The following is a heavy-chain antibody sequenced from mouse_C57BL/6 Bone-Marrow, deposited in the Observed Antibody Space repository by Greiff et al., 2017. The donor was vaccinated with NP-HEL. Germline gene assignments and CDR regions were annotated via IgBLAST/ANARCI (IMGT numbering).Heavy chain of an antibody. CDR2: IRNKANGYTT. Sequence: EVQLVESGGGLVQPGGSLSLSCAASGFTFTDYYMSWVRQPPGKALEWLGFIRNKANGYTTEYSASVKGRFTISRDNSQSILYLQMNALRAEDSATYYCARSPYYSNYGGAMDYWGQGTSVTVSS. D-gene: IGHD2-5*01. J-gene: IGHJ4*01. CDR1: GFTFTDYY. V-gene: IGHV7-3*01. CDR3: ARSPYYSNYGGAMDY.